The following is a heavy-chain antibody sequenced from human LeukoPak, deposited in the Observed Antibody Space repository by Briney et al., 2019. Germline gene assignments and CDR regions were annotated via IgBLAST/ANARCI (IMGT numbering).Heavy chain of an antibody. D-gene: IGHD3-16*02. Sequence: SETLSLTCTVSGGSISSYYWSWIRQPPGKDLEGFGYFYYSGGTNYNPSLKSRVTISVDTSKNQFSLKLSSVTAADTAVYYCARTDDYVWGSYRYTGALDAFDIWGQGTMVTVSS. CDR3: ARTDDYVWGSYRYTGALDAFDI. CDR2: FYYSGGT. CDR1: GGSISSYY. J-gene: IGHJ3*02. V-gene: IGHV4-59*01.